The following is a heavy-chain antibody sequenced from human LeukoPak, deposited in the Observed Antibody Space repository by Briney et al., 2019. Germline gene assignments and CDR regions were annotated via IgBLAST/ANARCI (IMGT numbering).Heavy chain of an antibody. CDR2: ISSNGGST. Sequence: GGSLRPSCAASGFTFSSYAMHWVRQAPGKGLEYVSAISSNGGSTYYANSVKGRFTISRDNSKNTLYLQMGSLRAEDMAVYYCARAYSSSWYYFDYWGQGTLVTVSS. J-gene: IGHJ4*02. CDR1: GFTFSSYA. CDR3: ARAYSSSWYYFDY. V-gene: IGHV3-64*01. D-gene: IGHD6-13*01.